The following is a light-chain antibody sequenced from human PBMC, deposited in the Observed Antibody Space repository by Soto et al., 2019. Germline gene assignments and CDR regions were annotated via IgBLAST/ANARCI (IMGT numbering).Light chain of an antibody. J-gene: IGKJ1*01. CDR1: QSISSY. V-gene: IGKV1-39*01. Sequence: IHMTQSPSSLSAPVGDRVTITCRASQSISSYLNWYQQKPGKAPKLLIYAASSLQSGVPSRFSGSGSGTDFTLTISSLQPEDFATYYCQQSYSTPRTFGQGTKVDI. CDR3: QQSYSTPRT. CDR2: AAS.